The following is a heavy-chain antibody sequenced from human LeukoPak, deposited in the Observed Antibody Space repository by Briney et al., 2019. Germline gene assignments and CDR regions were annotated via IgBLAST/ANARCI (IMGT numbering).Heavy chain of an antibody. V-gene: IGHV4-34*01. CDR2: INHSGST. CDR1: GGSFSGYY. J-gene: IGHJ4*02. Sequence: SSETLSLTCAVYGGSFSGYYWSWIRQPPGKGLGWIGEINHSGSTNYNPSLKSRVTISVDTSQNQFSLKLSSVTAADTAVYYCARTRYYDFWSGYYGPKDKDYVHYFDYWGQGTLVTVSS. CDR3: ARTRYYDFWSGYYGPKDKDYVHYFDY. D-gene: IGHD3-3*01.